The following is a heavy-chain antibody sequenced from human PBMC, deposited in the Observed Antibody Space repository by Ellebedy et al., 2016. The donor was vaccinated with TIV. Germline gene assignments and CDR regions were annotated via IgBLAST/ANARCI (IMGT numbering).Heavy chain of an antibody. J-gene: IGHJ4*02. Sequence: KFQGRVTITTDTSASTAYMELSRLRSDDTAVYYCARVARIAAALYYFDYWGQGTLVTVSS. D-gene: IGHD6-13*01. V-gene: IGHV1-3*01. CDR3: ARVARIAAALYYFDY.